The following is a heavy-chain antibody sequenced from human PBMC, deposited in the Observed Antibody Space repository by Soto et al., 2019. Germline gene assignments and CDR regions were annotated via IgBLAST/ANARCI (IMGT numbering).Heavy chain of an antibody. J-gene: IGHJ4*01. V-gene: IGHV3-23*01. CDR1: GFTFSKYA. CDR2: ISGTAVST. D-gene: IGHD1-1*01. Sequence: EVVLLESGGGLAQPGGSLRLSCVGSGFTFSKYAMNWVRQAPGKGLEWVATISGTAVSTDYADSVKGRFTISRDNSKNTVSLQMDNLRVEDTATYSCVNWNDEDVDWGQGTLVAVSS. CDR3: VNWNDEDVD.